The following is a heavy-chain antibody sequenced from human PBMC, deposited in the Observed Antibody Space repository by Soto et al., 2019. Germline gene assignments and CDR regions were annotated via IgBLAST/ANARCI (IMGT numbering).Heavy chain of an antibody. CDR3: ATTRFGAVAGT. V-gene: IGHV1-8*01. D-gene: IGHD6-19*01. CDR1: GYTFTSYD. CDR2: MNPNSGNT. Sequence: QVQLVQSGAEVKKPGASVKVSCKTSGYTFTSYDIHWVRQATGQGPEWMGWMNPNSGNTVYAQKFQGRITMTRNTSMSTAYMELSSLRPEDTAVYYCATTRFGAVAGTWGQGTLVTVSS. J-gene: IGHJ5*02.